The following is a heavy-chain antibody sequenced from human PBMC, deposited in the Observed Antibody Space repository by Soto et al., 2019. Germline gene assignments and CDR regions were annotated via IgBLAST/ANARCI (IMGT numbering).Heavy chain of an antibody. J-gene: IGHJ4*02. CDR2: IYYSGST. D-gene: IGHD3-16*02. CDR3: ARGRDGDYVWGSYRSPLFDY. V-gene: IGHV4-39*07. Sequence: SETLSLTCTVSGGSISSSSYYWGWIRQPPGKGLEWIGSIYYSGSTYYNPSLKSRVTISVDTSKNQFSLKLSSVTAADTAVYYCARGRDGDYVWGSYRSPLFDYWGQGTLVTVSS. CDR1: GGSISSSSYY.